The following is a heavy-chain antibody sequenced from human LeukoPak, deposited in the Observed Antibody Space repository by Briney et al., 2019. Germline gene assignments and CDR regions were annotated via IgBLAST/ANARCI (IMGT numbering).Heavy chain of an antibody. D-gene: IGHD1-26*01. V-gene: IGHV1-18*01. CDR1: GYTFTSYG. CDR2: ISAYNGNT. J-gene: IGHJ3*02. CDR3: ARASAQNYHWELLNMDAFDI. Sequence: ASVKVSCKASGYTFTSYGISWVRQAPGQGLEWMGWISAYNGNTNYAQKLQGRVTMTTDTSTSTAYMELRSLRSDDTAVYYCARASAQNYHWELLNMDAFDIWGQGTMVTVSS.